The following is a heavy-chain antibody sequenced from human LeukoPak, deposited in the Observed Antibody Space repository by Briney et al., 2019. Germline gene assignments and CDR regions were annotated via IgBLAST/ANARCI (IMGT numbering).Heavy chain of an antibody. D-gene: IGHD3-22*01. Sequence: SVKVSCKASGGTFSSYAISWVRQAPGQGLEWMGRIIPILGIANYAQKFQGRVTITADKSTSTAYMELSSLRSEDAAVYYCASYDSSGYSPYRDYWGQGTLVTVSS. CDR1: GGTFSSYA. J-gene: IGHJ4*02. V-gene: IGHV1-69*04. CDR2: IIPILGIA. CDR3: ASYDSSGYSPYRDY.